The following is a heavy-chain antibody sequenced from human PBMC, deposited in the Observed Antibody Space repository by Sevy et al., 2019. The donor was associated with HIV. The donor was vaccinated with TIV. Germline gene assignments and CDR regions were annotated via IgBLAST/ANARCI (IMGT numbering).Heavy chain of an antibody. V-gene: IGHV3-7*01. CDR1: GFTFNMYW. CDR3: ARHCSGGSCYSLLPHYYYGMDV. J-gene: IGHJ6*02. CDR2: IKEDGSER. Sequence: GGSLRLSCAASGFTFNMYWMTWVRQAPGKGLEWVASIKEDGSERNYLDSVKGRFTISRVNAKESLYLQINSLRAEDTAVYYCARHCSGGSCYSLLPHYYYGMDVWGQGTTVTVSS. D-gene: IGHD2-15*01.